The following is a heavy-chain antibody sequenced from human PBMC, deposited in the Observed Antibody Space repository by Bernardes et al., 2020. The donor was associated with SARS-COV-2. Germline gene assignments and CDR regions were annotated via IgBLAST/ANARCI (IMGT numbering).Heavy chain of an antibody. J-gene: IGHJ6*02. CDR2: IRQDGSEK. Sequence: GWSLRLSCAASGFTISTDWMSWVRQAPGKGLEWVANIRQDGSEKYYVDSVKGRFTISRDNAKNSLYLQMTSLRAEDTAVYYCTRQATVYSYAMDVWGQGTTVTVSS. CDR3: TRQATVYSYAMDV. CDR1: GFTISTDW. D-gene: IGHD5-12*01. V-gene: IGHV3-7*01.